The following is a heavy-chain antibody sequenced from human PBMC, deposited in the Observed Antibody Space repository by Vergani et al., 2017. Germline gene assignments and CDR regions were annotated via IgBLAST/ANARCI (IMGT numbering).Heavy chain of an antibody. CDR2: MNPNSGNT. J-gene: IGHJ6*02. CDR1: GYTFTSYG. Sequence: QVQLVQSGAEVKKPGASVKVSCKASGYTFTSYGISWVRQAPGQGLEWMGWMNPNSGNTGYAQKFQGRVTITRNTSISTAYMELSSLRSEDTAVYYCARYYYYYGMDVWGQGTTVTVSS. CDR3: ARYYYYYGMDV. V-gene: IGHV1-8*03.